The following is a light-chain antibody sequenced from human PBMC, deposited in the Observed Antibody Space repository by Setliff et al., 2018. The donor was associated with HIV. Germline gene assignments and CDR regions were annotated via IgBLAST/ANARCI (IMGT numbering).Light chain of an antibody. CDR1: SSDVGTYNY. V-gene: IGLV2-11*01. J-gene: IGLJ1*01. CDR3: CSYAGSYSFVV. Sequence: QSVLTQPRSVSGPPGQSVTISCTGTSSDVGTYNYVSWYQQHPGKAPKLMIFEVSKRPSGVPDRFSGSKSGNTASLTISGLQAEDEADYYCCSYAGSYSFVVFGSGTKVTVL. CDR2: EVS.